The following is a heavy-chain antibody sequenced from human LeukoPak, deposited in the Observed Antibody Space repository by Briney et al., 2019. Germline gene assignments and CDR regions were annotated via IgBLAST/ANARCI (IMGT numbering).Heavy chain of an antibody. Sequence: GRSLRLSCAASGFTFSSYAMHWVRQAPGKGLEWVAVISYDGSNKYYADSVKGRFTISRDNSKNTLYLQMNSLRAEDTVVYYCARGRETYYGSGSYSYYMDVWGKGTTVTVSS. CDR1: GFTFSSYA. CDR2: ISYDGSNK. D-gene: IGHD3-10*01. V-gene: IGHV3-30*01. J-gene: IGHJ6*03. CDR3: ARGRETYYGSGSYSYYMDV.